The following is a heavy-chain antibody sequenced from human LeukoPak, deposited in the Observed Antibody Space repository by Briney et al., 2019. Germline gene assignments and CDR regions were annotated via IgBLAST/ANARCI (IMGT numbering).Heavy chain of an antibody. CDR3: AREGIDGSYLDY. V-gene: IGHV3-48*01. Sequence: GGSLRLSCAASGFTFSSYAMHWVRQAPGKGLEWISYIKSSSSSIYYADSVKGRFTVSRDNAKNSLYLQINSLRAEDTAVYYCAREGIDGSYLDYWGQGTLVTVSS. CDR2: IKSSSSSI. J-gene: IGHJ4*02. D-gene: IGHD1-26*01. CDR1: GFTFSSYA.